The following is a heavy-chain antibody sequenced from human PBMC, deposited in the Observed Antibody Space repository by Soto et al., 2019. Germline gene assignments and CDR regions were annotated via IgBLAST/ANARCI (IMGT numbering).Heavy chain of an antibody. CDR3: AKDKGLVVVAPYYFDY. D-gene: IGHD3-22*01. Sequence: SLRLSCAASGFTFSSYGMHWVRQAPGKGLEWVAVISYDGSNKYYADSVKGRFTISRDNSKNTLYLQMNSLRAEDTAVYYCAKDKGLVVVAPYYFDYWGQGTLVTVSS. CDR1: GFTFSSYG. CDR2: ISYDGSNK. J-gene: IGHJ4*02. V-gene: IGHV3-30*18.